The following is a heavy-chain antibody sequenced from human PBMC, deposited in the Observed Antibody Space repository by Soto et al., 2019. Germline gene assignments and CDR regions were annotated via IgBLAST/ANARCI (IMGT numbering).Heavy chain of an antibody. CDR3: ARGKVMNYYYGMDV. J-gene: IGHJ6*02. CDR1: GGTFSSYA. V-gene: IGHV1-69*01. CDR2: IIPIFGTA. Sequence: QVQLVQSGAEVKKPGSSVKVSCTASGGTFSSYAISWVRQAPGQGLEWMGGIIPIFGTANYAQKFQGRVTITADESTSTAYMELSSLRSEDTAVYYCARGKVMNYYYGMDVWGQGTTVTVSS.